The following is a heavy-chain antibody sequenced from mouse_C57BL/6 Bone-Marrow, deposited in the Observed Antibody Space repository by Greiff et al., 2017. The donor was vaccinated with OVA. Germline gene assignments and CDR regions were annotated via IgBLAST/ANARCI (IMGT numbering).Heavy chain of an antibody. V-gene: IGHV1-80*01. CDR1: GYAFSSYW. CDR3: ARNYGSSSAWFAY. D-gene: IGHD1-1*01. Sequence: LQESGAELVKPGASVKISCKASGYAFSSYWMNWVKQRPGKGLEWIGQISPGDGDTNYNGKFKGKATLTADKSSSTAYMQLSSLNSEDSAVYFCARNYGSSSAWFAYWGQGTLVTVSA. J-gene: IGHJ3*01. CDR2: ISPGDGDT.